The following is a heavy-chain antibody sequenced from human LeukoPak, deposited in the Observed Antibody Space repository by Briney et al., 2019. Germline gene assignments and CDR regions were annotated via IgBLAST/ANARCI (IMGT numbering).Heavy chain of an antibody. CDR3: ARDVFMAVAGSDAFHI. Sequence: GGSLRLSCKTSGFTFSIYSMNWVRQAPGKGLEWVSSISSSSTYIYYAESVKGRFTISRDNGKNALYLQMNSQRAEDTAVYYCARDVFMAVAGSDAFHIWGQGAMVTVSS. D-gene: IGHD6-19*01. CDR2: ISSSSTYI. CDR1: GFTFSIYS. J-gene: IGHJ3*02. V-gene: IGHV3-21*01.